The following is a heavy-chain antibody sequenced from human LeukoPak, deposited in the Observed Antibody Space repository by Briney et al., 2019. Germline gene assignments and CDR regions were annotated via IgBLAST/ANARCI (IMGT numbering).Heavy chain of an antibody. Sequence: SKILSLTCAVYGGSFSGYYWSWIRRPPGKGLEWIGEINHSGSTTYNTSLKSRVTISVDTSKNQFSLKLSSVTAADTAVYYCARGAAAGKGWVNWFDPWGQGTLVTVSS. CDR3: ARGAAAGKGWVNWFDP. V-gene: IGHV4-34*01. D-gene: IGHD6-13*01. CDR1: GGSFSGYY. CDR2: INHSGST. J-gene: IGHJ5*02.